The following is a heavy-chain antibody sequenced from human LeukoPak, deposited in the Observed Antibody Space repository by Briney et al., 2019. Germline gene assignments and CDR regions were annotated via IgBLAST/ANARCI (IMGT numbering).Heavy chain of an antibody. J-gene: IGHJ5*02. Sequence: GASVKVSCKTSGYSFTGQYMHWVRQAPGQRLEWMGWINANSGETNYAQKFQGRVTMTRDTSISTAYMELSRLTSDDTAMYYCARVLGSRVDPWGQGTLVTVSS. CDR3: ARVLGSRVDP. CDR2: INANSGET. V-gene: IGHV1-2*02. CDR1: GYSFTGQY.